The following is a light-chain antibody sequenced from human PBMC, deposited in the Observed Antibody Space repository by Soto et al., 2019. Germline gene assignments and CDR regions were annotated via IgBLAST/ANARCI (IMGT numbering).Light chain of an antibody. Sequence: EIVLTQSPGTLSFSLGERATLSCRASQSVSSNYLAWSQQKSGQPPRLLIYGASSRATGIPDRFSGSGSGTDFTLTISRLEPEDFAVYYCQQYGSYPPTFGQGTKVDIK. J-gene: IGKJ1*01. CDR1: QSVSSNY. V-gene: IGKV3-20*01. CDR2: GAS. CDR3: QQYGSYPPT.